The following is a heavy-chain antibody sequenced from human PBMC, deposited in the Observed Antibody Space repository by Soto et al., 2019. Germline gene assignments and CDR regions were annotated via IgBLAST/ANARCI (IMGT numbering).Heavy chain of an antibody. Sequence: QVQLVQSGAGVKKPGSSVKVSCKASGGTFSSYAISWVRQAPGQGLEWMGGIIPIFGTANYAQKFQGRVTITADESTRTAYMELSSLRSEDTAVYYCARDMGGEYSSPHAWFDPWGQGTLVTVSS. CDR2: IIPIFGTA. D-gene: IGHD6-6*01. CDR1: GGTFSSYA. V-gene: IGHV1-69*01. CDR3: ARDMGGEYSSPHAWFDP. J-gene: IGHJ5*02.